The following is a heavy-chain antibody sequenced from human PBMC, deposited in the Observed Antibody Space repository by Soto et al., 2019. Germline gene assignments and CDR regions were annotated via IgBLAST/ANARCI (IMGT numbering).Heavy chain of an antibody. CDR1: GGSISSYY. D-gene: IGHD6-19*01. V-gene: IGHV4-4*07. CDR3: ARDSGIAVAPNAFDY. J-gene: IGHJ4*02. Sequence: QVQLQESGPGLVKPSETLSLTCTVSGGSISSYYWSWIRQPAGKGLAWIGRIYTSGSTNCNPTLKSRGTMTVDTSKNQSSLKLSSVTAADTAVYYCARDSGIAVAPNAFDYWGQGTLVTVSS. CDR2: IYTSGST.